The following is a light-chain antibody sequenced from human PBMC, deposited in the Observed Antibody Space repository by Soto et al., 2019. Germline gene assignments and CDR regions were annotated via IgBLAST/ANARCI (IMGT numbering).Light chain of an antibody. Sequence: EIVMTQSPATLSVSPGERATLSRRASQSVSSNLAWYQQKPGQAPRLLIYGASSRATGIPDRFSGSGSGTDFTLTISRLEPEDFAVYYCQQYGSSPSITFGQGTRLEIK. J-gene: IGKJ5*01. CDR1: QSVSSN. V-gene: IGKV3-20*01. CDR2: GAS. CDR3: QQYGSSPSIT.